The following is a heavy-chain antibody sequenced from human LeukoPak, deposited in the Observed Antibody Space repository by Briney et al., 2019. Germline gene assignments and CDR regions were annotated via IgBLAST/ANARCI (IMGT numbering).Heavy chain of an antibody. CDR1: GGSISSYY. CDR2: IYYSGST. D-gene: IGHD4-17*01. J-gene: IGHJ4*02. V-gene: IGHV4-59*08. CDR3: ATNDYGDGGLGY. Sequence: SETLSLTCTVSGGSISSYYWSWIRQPPGKGLEWIGYIYYSGSTNYNPSLKSRVTISVDTSKNQFSLKLSSVTAADTAVYYCATNDYGDGGLGYWGQGTLVTVSS.